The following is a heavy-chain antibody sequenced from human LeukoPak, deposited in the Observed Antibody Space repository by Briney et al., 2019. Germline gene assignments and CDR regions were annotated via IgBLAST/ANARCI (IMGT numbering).Heavy chain of an antibody. V-gene: IGHV4-59*01. CDR1: GGSISSYY. D-gene: IGHD2-2*01. CDR3: ATGGYCSSTSCYGPRWFDP. CDR2: IHYSGST. J-gene: IGHJ5*02. Sequence: PSETLSLTCTVSGGSISSYYWSWIRQPPGKGLEWIGYIHYSGSTNYNPSLKSRVIISVDTSKNQFSLKLNSVTAADTAAYYCATGGYCSSTSCYGPRWFDPWGQGTLVTVSS.